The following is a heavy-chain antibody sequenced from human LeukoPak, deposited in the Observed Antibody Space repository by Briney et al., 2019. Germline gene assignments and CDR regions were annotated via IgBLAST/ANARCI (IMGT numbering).Heavy chain of an antibody. Sequence: ASVKVSCKVSGYTLTELSMHWVRQAPGKGHEWMGGFDPEDGETIYAQKFQGRVTMTEDTSTDTAYMELSSLRSEDTAVYYCATDAIAAAGTRGWFDPWGQGTLVTVSS. CDR1: GYTLTELS. CDR3: ATDAIAAAGTRGWFDP. J-gene: IGHJ5*02. D-gene: IGHD6-13*01. V-gene: IGHV1-24*01. CDR2: FDPEDGET.